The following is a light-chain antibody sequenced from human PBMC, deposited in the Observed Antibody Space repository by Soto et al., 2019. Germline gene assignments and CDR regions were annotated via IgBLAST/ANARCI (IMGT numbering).Light chain of an antibody. V-gene: IGKV3-11*01. CDR3: QQRSNWPPT. CDR2: DAS. J-gene: IGKJ3*01. CDR1: QSVSSY. Sequence: EIVLTQSPATLSLSPGERATLSCRASQSVSSYLAWNQQKPGQAPRLLIYDASNRATAIQARFSGSVSGTDFTLTIIRLKPQDFAVYYCQQRSNWPPTFGPWTKVDIK.